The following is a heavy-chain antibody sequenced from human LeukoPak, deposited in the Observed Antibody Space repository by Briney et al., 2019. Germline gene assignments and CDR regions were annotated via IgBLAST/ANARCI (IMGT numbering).Heavy chain of an antibody. CDR1: GGSISSYY. J-gene: IGHJ3*02. Sequence: SETLSLTCTVSGGSISSYYWSWIRQPAGKGLEWIGRMYTSGSTNYNPSLKSRVTMSVDTTKNQSSLKLSSVTAADTAVYYCARGLLNRSVAGRLWAFDIWGQGTMVTVSS. CDR3: ARGLLNRSVAGRLWAFDI. CDR2: MYTSGST. V-gene: IGHV4-4*07. D-gene: IGHD6-19*01.